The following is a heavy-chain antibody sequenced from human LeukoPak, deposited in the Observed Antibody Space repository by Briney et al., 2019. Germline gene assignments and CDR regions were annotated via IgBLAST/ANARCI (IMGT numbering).Heavy chain of an antibody. CDR1: GFTFDDYS. J-gene: IGHJ4*02. Sequence: GGSLRLSCAASGFTFDDYSMHWVRQAPGKGLEWVSLITWDATKTYYADSVRGRFTVSRDDSKNSLYLQMNSLTTEDTALYYCAKGRIPGTTSTLNYFDYWRQGTLVSVSS. CDR2: ITWDATKT. V-gene: IGHV3-43*01. CDR3: AKGRIPGTTSTLNYFDY. D-gene: IGHD5-24*01.